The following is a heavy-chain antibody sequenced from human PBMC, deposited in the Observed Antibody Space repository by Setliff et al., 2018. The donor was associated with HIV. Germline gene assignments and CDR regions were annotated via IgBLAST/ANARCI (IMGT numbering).Heavy chain of an antibody. CDR1: GGSISSNNYY. V-gene: IGHV4-39*01. CDR2: IYYSGST. Sequence: PSETLSLTCTVSGGSISSNNYYWGWIRQPPGKGLEWIASIYYSGSTYYNPSLKSRITISVDTSKNQFSLRLSSVTAADTAVYYCARKGLVLVPAFIDWRLPPSPIDYWGQGALVTVSS. CDR3: ARKGLVLVPAFIDWRLPPSPIDY. J-gene: IGHJ4*02. D-gene: IGHD2-2*01.